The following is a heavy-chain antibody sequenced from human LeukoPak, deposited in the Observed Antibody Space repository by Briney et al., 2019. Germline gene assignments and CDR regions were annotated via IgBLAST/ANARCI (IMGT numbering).Heavy chain of an antibody. CDR3: ARTTEGGYTYGYFYYYYMDV. CDR1: GGSISSGGYY. V-gene: IGHV4-61*02. Sequence: SETLSLTCTVSGGSISSGGYYWSWIRQPAGKGLEWIGRIYTSGNTNYNPSLKSRATISVDTSKNQFSLKLTSVTAADTAVYYCARTTEGGYTYGYFYYYYMDVWGKGTTVTISS. CDR2: IYTSGNT. J-gene: IGHJ6*03. D-gene: IGHD5-18*01.